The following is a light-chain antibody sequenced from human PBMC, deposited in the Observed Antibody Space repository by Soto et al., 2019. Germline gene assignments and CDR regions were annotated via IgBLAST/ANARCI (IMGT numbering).Light chain of an antibody. Sequence: DIPMTQSPSSLSASVGDRVTITCRASQTIRTYFNWYQQKPGRAPQLLIYSTSTLQTGVPSRFSGSGSAREFTLTVSRLQPEESATYLCLEADSTPQTVGEVTTVE. CDR2: STS. CDR1: QTIRTY. CDR3: LEADSTPQT. J-gene: IGKJ4*02. V-gene: IGKV1-39*01.